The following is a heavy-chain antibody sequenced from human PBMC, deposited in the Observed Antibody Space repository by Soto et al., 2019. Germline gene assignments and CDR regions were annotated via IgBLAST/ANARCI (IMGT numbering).Heavy chain of an antibody. Sequence: QVQLMESGGGVVQPGGSLRLSSAASGFTFSSFSMHWFRQAPGKGLEWVAVTSSNGAIQYYAHFVKCRFTSSRDNSKNTLYLQMNSLRPEDTAVYYSAREVVTTQWNFDNWGQGIPVIVSS. CDR1: GFTFSSFS. CDR3: AREVVTTQWNFDN. CDR2: TSSNGAIQ. J-gene: IGHJ4*02. V-gene: IGHV3-30-3*01. D-gene: IGHD6-19*01.